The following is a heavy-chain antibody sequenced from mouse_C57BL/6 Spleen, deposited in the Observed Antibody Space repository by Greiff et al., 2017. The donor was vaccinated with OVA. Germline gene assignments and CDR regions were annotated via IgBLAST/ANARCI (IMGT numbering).Heavy chain of an antibody. V-gene: IGHV1-61*01. CDR2: IYPSDSET. Sequence: VQLQQPGAELVRPGSSVKLSCKASGYTFTSYWMDWVKQRPGQGLEWIGNIYPSDSETHYNQKFKDKATLTVDKSSSTAYMQLSSLTSEDSAVYYCARGDYGSSSGFAYWGQGTLVTVSA. CDR1: GYTFTSYW. J-gene: IGHJ3*01. D-gene: IGHD1-1*01. CDR3: ARGDYGSSSGFAY.